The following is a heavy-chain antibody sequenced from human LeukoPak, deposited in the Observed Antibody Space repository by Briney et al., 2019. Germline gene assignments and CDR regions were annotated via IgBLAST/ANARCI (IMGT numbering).Heavy chain of an antibody. V-gene: IGHV3-23*01. J-gene: IGHJ6*04. CDR2: ISGSGGST. D-gene: IGHD6-13*01. Sequence: PGGSLRLSCAASGFTFSSYAMSWVRQAPGKGLEWVSAISGSGGSTYYADSVKGRFTISRDNSKNSLYLQMNSLRAEDTAVYYCARDVSIAAAGNLVWGKGTTVTVSS. CDR3: ARDVSIAAAGNLV. CDR1: GFTFSSYA.